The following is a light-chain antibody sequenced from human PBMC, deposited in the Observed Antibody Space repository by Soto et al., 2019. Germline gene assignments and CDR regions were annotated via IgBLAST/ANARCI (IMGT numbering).Light chain of an antibody. J-gene: IGLJ1*01. Sequence: QSVLTQPASVSGSPGQSITISCTGSSSDVGGYDFVSWYQHHPGKAPRLMIFDVSNRPSAVSNRFSGSKSGNTASLTISGLQAEDEGDDYCASYTSRSTLVFGTGTKLTVL. CDR2: DVS. CDR1: SSDVGGYDF. CDR3: ASYTSRSTLV. V-gene: IGLV2-14*03.